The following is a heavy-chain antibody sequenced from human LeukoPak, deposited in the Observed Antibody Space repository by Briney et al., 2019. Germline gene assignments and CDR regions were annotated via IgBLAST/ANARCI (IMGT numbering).Heavy chain of an antibody. CDR3: ARDSYDFWSGYYTLYGMDV. CDR1: GFTFSSYG. J-gene: IGHJ6*02. V-gene: IGHV3-33*01. D-gene: IGHD3-3*01. Sequence: RRSLRLSCAASGFTFSSYGMHWVRQAPGKGLEWVAVIWYDGSNKYYADSVKGRFTISRDNSKNTLYLQMNSLRAEDTAVYYCARDSYDFWSGYYTLYGMDVWGQGTTVTVSS. CDR2: IWYDGSNK.